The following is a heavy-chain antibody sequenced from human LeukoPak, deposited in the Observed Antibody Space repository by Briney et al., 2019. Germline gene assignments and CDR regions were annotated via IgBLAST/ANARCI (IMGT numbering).Heavy chain of an antibody. CDR3: ARWLGYCSGGSCYGRREWDY. CDR1: GYTFTSYG. J-gene: IGHJ4*02. D-gene: IGHD2-15*01. CDR2: ISAYNGNT. Sequence: ASVKVSCKASGYTFTSYGISWVRQAPGQGLEWMGWISAYNGNTNYAQKLQGRVTTTTDTSTSTAYMELRSLRSDDTAVYYCARWLGYCSGGSCYGRREWDYWGQGTLVTVSS. V-gene: IGHV1-18*01.